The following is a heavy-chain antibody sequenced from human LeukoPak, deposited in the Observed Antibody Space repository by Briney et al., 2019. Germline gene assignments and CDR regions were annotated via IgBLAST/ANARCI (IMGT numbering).Heavy chain of an antibody. CDR3: ARGGYYGSGNDFRFDP. V-gene: IGHV4-61*01. D-gene: IGHD3-10*01. J-gene: IGHJ5*02. CDR1: GGSISSGSYY. Sequence: SETLSLTCTVPGGSISSGSYYWSWIRQPPGKGLEWIGYIYYSGSTNYKPSVKSRVTISVDTSKNQFSLKLSSVTAADTAVYYCARGGYYGSGNDFRFDPWGQGTLVTVSS. CDR2: IYYSGST.